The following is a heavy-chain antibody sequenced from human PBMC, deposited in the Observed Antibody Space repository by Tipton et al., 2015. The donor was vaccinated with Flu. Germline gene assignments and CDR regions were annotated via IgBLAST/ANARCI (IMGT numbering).Heavy chain of an antibody. D-gene: IGHD6-19*01. J-gene: IGHJ5*02. Sequence: TLSLTCSVSVGSISTYYWSWIRQPAGKGLEWVGHFYNNGSTRYNPSLKNRCTMSADTSRSQFSLKVTSVTAADTAVYFCAREGDDYSRGWYASWGQGILVTVSS. CDR1: VGSISTYY. CDR3: AREGDDYSRGWYAS. CDR2: FYNNGST. V-gene: IGHV4-4*07.